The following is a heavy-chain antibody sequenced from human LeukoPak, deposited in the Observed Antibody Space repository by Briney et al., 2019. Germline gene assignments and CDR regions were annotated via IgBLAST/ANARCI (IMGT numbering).Heavy chain of an antibody. Sequence: SVKVSCKASGYTFTRYGICWVRQAPGQGLEWKGWISAYNGNTNYAQKLQGRVTMTTDTSASTAYMELRSLRADDTAVYYCARVSLYLGRTGGRYFDYWGQGTLVTVSS. V-gene: IGHV1-18*04. CDR1: GYTFTRYG. D-gene: IGHD3-16*01. J-gene: IGHJ4*02. CDR2: ISAYNGNT. CDR3: ARVSLYLGRTGGRYFDY.